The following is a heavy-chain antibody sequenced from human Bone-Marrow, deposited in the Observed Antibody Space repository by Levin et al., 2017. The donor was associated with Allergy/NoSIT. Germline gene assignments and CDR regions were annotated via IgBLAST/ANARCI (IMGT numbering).Heavy chain of an antibody. CDR3: ARAQTYDFHRSYYYGMDV. D-gene: IGHD3-3*01. CDR1: GGTFSTYS. Sequence: SVKVSCQASGGTFSTYSIIWVRQAPGQGLEWMGGITPMFGTTVYAQNLQDRVTISADKSTSTAYMELSRLRSADTAVYFCARAQTYDFHRSYYYGMDVWGQGTTVTVSS. J-gene: IGHJ6*02. V-gene: IGHV1-69*06. CDR2: ITPMFGTT.